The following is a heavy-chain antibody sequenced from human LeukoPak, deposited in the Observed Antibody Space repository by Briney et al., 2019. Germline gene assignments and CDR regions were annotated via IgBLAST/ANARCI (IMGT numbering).Heavy chain of an antibody. V-gene: IGHV3-48*02. CDR3: AGGGYSSGWSRSAFDV. J-gene: IGHJ3*01. Sequence: GGSLRLSCAASGFTFTSYTMNWVRQAPGKGLEWVSYISISSGSIYYADSVKGRFTISRDNAKNSLYLQMNSLRDEDTAMYYCAGGGYSSGWSRSAFDVWGQGTMVTVSS. CDR2: ISISSGSI. CDR1: GFTFTSYT. D-gene: IGHD6-19*01.